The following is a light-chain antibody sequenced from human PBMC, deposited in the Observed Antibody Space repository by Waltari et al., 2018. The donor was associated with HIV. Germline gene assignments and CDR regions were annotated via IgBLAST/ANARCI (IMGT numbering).Light chain of an antibody. J-gene: IGKJ2*01. CDR2: GAS. Sequence: DIQMTQSPSSLSACVGDRVTITCRASQTINRYLNWYQQKPGRAPQVLIHGASTLHSGAPSRFSGSGSETDFTLTITSLKVEDSATYFCQQSYGTPRTFGPGTHLEI. V-gene: IGKV1-39*01. CDR1: QTINRY. CDR3: QQSYGTPRT.